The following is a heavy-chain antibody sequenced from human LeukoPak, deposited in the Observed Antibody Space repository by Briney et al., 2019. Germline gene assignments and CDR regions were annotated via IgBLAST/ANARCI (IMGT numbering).Heavy chain of an antibody. CDR3: ARDLNACSSTSCYVRMVYALGPLGY. Sequence: ASVKVSCKASGYTFTSYYMHWVRPAPGQGLEWIGIINPSGGSTSYGQKFQGRVTMTRDTSTSTVYMELSSLRSEDTAVYYCARDLNACSSTSCYVRMVYALGPLGYWGQGTLVTVSS. V-gene: IGHV1-46*01. CDR2: INPSGGST. CDR1: GYTFTSYY. D-gene: IGHD2-2*01. J-gene: IGHJ4*02.